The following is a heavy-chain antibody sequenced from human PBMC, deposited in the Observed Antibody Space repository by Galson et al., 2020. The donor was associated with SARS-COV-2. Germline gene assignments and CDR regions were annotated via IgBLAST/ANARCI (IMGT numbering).Heavy chain of an antibody. CDR1: GFTFSNYA. V-gene: IGHV3-23*01. CDR2: ISGSGGST. Sequence: GGSLRLSCVASGFTFSNYAMSWVRQAPGKGLEWVSGISGSGGSTNYADSVKGRFTISRDKSKNTLYLQMSSLRAEDTAVYYCASHKSSSVYYYIDVWGKGTTVTVSS. J-gene: IGHJ6*03. CDR3: ASHKSSSVYYYIDV. D-gene: IGHD2-21*01.